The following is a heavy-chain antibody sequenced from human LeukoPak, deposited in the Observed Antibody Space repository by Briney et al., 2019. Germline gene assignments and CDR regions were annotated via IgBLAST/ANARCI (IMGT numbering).Heavy chain of an antibody. CDR3: ARAPPQYYFDY. V-gene: IGHV1-46*01. Sequence: GASVKVSCKASGYTFTSYYMHWVRQAPGQGLEWMGIINPSGGSTSYAQKFQGRVTMTRDTSTSTVYMELSSLRSEDTAEYYCARAPPQYYFDYWGQGTLVTVSS. J-gene: IGHJ4*02. CDR2: INPSGGST. CDR1: GYTFTSYY.